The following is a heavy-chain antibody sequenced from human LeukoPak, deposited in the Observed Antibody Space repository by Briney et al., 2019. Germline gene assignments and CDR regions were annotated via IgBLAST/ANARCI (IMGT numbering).Heavy chain of an antibody. CDR1: GGTFSSYA. CDR2: IIPILGIA. D-gene: IGHD3-10*01. CDR3: ARASYYYGSGSYNSPDY. V-gene: IGHV1-69*04. J-gene: IGHJ4*02. Sequence: ASVKVSCKASGGTFSSYAISWVRQAPGQGLEWMGRIIPILGIANYAQKFQGRVTITADKPTSTAYMELSSLRSEDTAVYYCARASYYYGSGSYNSPDYWGQGTLVTVSS.